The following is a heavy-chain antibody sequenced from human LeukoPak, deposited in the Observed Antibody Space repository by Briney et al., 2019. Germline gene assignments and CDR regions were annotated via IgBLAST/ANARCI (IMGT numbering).Heavy chain of an antibody. D-gene: IGHD3-22*01. CDR2: IYYSGST. Sequence: ASETLSLTCTVSGGSISSGDYYWSWIRQSPGKGLEWIGYIYYSGSTYYNPSLKSRVTISVDTSKNQFSLKLSSVTAADTAVYYCAREDSSGRGFDYWGQGTLVTVSS. CDR3: AREDSSGRGFDY. V-gene: IGHV4-30-4*01. J-gene: IGHJ4*02. CDR1: GGSISSGDYY.